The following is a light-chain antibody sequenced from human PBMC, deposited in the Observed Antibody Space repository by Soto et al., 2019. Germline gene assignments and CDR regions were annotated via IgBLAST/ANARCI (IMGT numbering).Light chain of an antibody. J-gene: IGLJ1*01. CDR1: SSDVGGYNY. Sequence: QSVLTQPASVSGSPGQSITISCNETSSDVGGYNYVSWYQQHPGKAPKLMIYDVSNRPSGVSNRFSGSKSGNTASLTISGLQAEDEADYYCSSYTSSSTPHVFGTGTKVTVL. V-gene: IGLV2-14*01. CDR2: DVS. CDR3: SSYTSSSTPHV.